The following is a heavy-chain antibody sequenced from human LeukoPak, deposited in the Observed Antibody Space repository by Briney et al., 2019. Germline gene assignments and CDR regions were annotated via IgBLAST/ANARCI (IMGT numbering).Heavy chain of an antibody. V-gene: IGHV3-23*01. CDR1: GFTFSSYA. Sequence: GGSLRLSCAASGFTFSSYAMSWVRQAPGKGLEWVSAISGSGGSTYYADSVKGRFTISRDNSKNTLYLQMNSLRAEDTAVYYCAKDGARKQWLPIQEGYWYFDLWGRGTLVTVSS. CDR3: AKDGARKQWLPIQEGYWYFDL. J-gene: IGHJ2*01. CDR2: ISGSGGST. D-gene: IGHD6-19*01.